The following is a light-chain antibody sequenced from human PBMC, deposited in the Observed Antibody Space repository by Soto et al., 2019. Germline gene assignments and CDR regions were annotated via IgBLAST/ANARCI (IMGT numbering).Light chain of an antibody. V-gene: IGLV2-8*01. CDR2: EVS. CDR3: TSFARSEDPCVI. CDR1: STDIGGYNF. Sequence: QSALTQPPSASASPGQSVTISCTGSSTDIGGYNFVSWYQQLPGKAPTLLIYEVSKRPAGVPDRFSGSKSGNTASLTVSGLQADDEAEYYCTSFARSEDPCVIFGGGTKLTVL. J-gene: IGLJ2*01.